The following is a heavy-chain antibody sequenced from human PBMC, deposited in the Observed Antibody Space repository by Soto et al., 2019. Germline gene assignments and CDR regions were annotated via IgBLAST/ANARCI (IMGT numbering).Heavy chain of an antibody. D-gene: IGHD3-10*01. V-gene: IGHV4-59*08. CDR1: GGSISSYY. J-gene: IGHJ4*02. CDR3: ARHYYYGSGSYSLHFDY. CDR2: ISYNENT. Sequence: SETLSLTCTVSGGSISSYYWSWIRQPPGKGLEWIGYISYNENTNYNPSLKSRVTISGDTSDNQFSLKLSSVTAADTAVYYCARHYYYGSGSYSLHFDYWGQGTLVTVSS.